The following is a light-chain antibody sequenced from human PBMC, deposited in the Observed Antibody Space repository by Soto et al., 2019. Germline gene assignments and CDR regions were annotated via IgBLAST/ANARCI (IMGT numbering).Light chain of an antibody. V-gene: IGKV3-20*01. J-gene: IGKJ1*01. CDR1: QSIRTL. CDR2: GAS. Sequence: EIVLTQSPATLSLSPGQIFTLSLMASQSIRTLVAWYQQRPGQAPRLLIYGASFRATGIPARFSGRGSGTDFTLSISRLEPEDFAVYYCQQYVTSPRTFGQGTKVDIK. CDR3: QQYVTSPRT.